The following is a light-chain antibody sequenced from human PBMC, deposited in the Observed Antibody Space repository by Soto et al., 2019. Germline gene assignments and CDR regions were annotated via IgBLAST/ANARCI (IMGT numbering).Light chain of an antibody. V-gene: IGLV2-8*01. Sequence: QSALTQPPSASGSPGQSVTISCTGTSSDVGGYNYVSWYQQHPGKAPKLMIYEVNKRPSGVPDRFSGSKSGNTASLTVFGLQAEDEADYYCSSYTGSNSVVFGGGTKLTVL. J-gene: IGLJ2*01. CDR3: SSYTGSNSVV. CDR1: SSDVGGYNY. CDR2: EVN.